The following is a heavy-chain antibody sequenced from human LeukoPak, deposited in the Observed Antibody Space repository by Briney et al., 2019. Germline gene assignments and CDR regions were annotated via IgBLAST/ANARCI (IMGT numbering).Heavy chain of an antibody. CDR1: GGSISSYY. CDR2: IYYSGST. D-gene: IGHD3-10*01. CDR3: ARRPVRGVPNYFDY. Sequence: PSETLSHTCTVSGGSISSYYWSWIRQPPGKGLEWIGYIYYSGSTNYNPSLKSRVTISVDTSKNQFSLKLSSVTAADTAVYYCARRPVRGVPNYFDYWGQGTLVTVSS. V-gene: IGHV4-59*08. J-gene: IGHJ4*02.